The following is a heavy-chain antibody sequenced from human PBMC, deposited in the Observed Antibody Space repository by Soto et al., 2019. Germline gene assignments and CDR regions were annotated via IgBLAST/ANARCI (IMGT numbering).Heavy chain of an antibody. Sequence: QVQLVQSGAEVKKPGASVKVSCKASGYTFTSYGIIWVRQAPGQGLEWMGWISAYNGNTNYAQKLQGRVTMPTETSTRTAYMELRSLRSDDTAVYYCSRVAEYITTWYSASSVFEFRCQGTRVTFYS. CDR2: ISAYNGNT. V-gene: IGHV1-18*01. D-gene: IGHD6-13*01. CDR3: SRVAEYITTWYSASSVFEF. CDR1: GYTFTSYG. J-gene: IGHJ3*01.